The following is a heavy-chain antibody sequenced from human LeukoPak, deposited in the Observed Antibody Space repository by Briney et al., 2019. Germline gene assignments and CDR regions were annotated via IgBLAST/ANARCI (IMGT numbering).Heavy chain of an antibody. D-gene: IGHD5-18*01. CDR1: GFTVSSNY. CDR3: ARTIARYGLDY. V-gene: IGHV3-53*05. Sequence: GGSLRLSCAASGFTVSSNYVSWVRQAPGKGLEWVSVIYSGSTIYYADSVKGRFTISRDNSKNTLYLQMNSLRAEDTAVYYCARTIARYGLDYWGQGTLVTVSS. J-gene: IGHJ4*02. CDR2: IYSGSTI.